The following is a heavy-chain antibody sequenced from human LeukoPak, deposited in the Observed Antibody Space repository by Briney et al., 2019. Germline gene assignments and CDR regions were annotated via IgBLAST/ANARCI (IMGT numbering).Heavy chain of an antibody. CDR1: GYTFTDYY. Sequence: ASVKVSCRASGYTFTDYYIHWVRRAPGQELEWMGWVDPRSGITKCTQKFQRRVTMTRDTSINTVYVDLSGLTFDDTAVYYCATDNYGMLDYWGQGTLVTVSS. V-gene: IGHV1-2*02. D-gene: IGHD3-9*01. CDR2: VDPRSGIT. J-gene: IGHJ4*02. CDR3: ATDNYGMLDY.